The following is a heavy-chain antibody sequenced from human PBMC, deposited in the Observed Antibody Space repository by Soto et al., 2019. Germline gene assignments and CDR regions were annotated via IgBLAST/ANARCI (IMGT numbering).Heavy chain of an antibody. CDR2: IYWDDEK. D-gene: IGHD3-10*01. V-gene: IGHV2-5*02. J-gene: IGHJ4*02. CDR3: AHSAYFDSDKQFDY. CDR1: GFSLSTSGVG. Sequence: QITLKESGPTLVKPTQTLTLTCTFSGFSLSTSGVGVGWIRQPPGKALEWLAIIYWDDEKRYSPSLKTRLTVTKDTSKNQVVLTMTNVDPVDTATYYCAHSAYFDSDKQFDYWGQGTLFSVS.